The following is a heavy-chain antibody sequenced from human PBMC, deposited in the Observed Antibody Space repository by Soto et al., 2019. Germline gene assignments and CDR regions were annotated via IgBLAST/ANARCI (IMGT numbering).Heavy chain of an antibody. CDR3: AAGGTRWLHSPFDY. CDR1: GHTLTELS. CDR2: FDPEDGET. J-gene: IGHJ4*02. V-gene: IGHV1-24*01. D-gene: IGHD1-1*01. Sequence: QVQLVQSGAEVKKPGASVKVSCKVSGHTLTELSMHWVRLAPGKGLEWMGGFDPEDGETISAKKFQGRVTMTEDTSTDSTYLELSILRSEATAVYYCAAGGTRWLHSPFDYWGQGTLVTISS.